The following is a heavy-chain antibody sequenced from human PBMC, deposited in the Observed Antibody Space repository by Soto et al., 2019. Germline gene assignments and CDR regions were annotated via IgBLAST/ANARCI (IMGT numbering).Heavy chain of an antibody. CDR1: GFTFSSYS. J-gene: IGHJ4*02. D-gene: IGHD4-17*01. CDR2: ITGSGSST. V-gene: IGHV3-23*01. Sequence: EVQLLESGGGLVQPGGSLRLSCAASGFTFSSYSMSWVRHAPGKGLEWVSAITGSGSSTYYAYSVKGRFTISRDNSKNTLYLQMNRLRAEDTEVYYCGKNQGFLYGDYAKIFAYWGKGTLVTVSS. CDR3: GKNQGFLYGDYAKIFAY.